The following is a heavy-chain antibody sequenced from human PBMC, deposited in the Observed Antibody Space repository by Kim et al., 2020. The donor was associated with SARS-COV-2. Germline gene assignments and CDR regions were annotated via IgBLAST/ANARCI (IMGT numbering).Heavy chain of an antibody. CDR2: IRSKANSYAT. CDR3: TSRIWFGELSYYYYGMDV. D-gene: IGHD3-10*01. V-gene: IGHV3-73*01. Sequence: GGSLRLSCAASGFTFSGSAMHWVRQASGKGLEWVGRIRSKANSYATAYAASVKGRFTISRDDSKNTAYLQMNSLKTEDTAVYYCTSRIWFGELSYYYYGMDVWGQGTTVTVSS. J-gene: IGHJ6*02. CDR1: GFTFSGSA.